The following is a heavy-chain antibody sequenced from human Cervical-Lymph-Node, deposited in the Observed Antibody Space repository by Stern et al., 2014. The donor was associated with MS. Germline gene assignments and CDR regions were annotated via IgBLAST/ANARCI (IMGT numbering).Heavy chain of an antibody. CDR2: YDPEDGET. Sequence: VQLVQSGAEVKKPGASVKVSCKVSGNTLSEFSMHWVRQAPGEGLEWMGGYDPEDGETVYAQKFKGRVTMTEDTSTDTAYLDLRSLRSEDTAVYFCAAVKNYGIHNWFDPWGQGTLVTVSS. J-gene: IGHJ5*02. V-gene: IGHV1-24*01. D-gene: IGHD1-7*01. CDR1: GNTLSEFS. CDR3: AAVKNYGIHNWFDP.